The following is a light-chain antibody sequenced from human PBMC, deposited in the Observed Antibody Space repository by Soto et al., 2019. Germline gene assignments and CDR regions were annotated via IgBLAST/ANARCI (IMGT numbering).Light chain of an antibody. V-gene: IGKV1-39*01. Sequence: DIQVTQSPSSLSASVGDRVTITCRASQSISSYLNWYRQKPGRAPNLLIYAACKLQSGVPSRFSGSGSGTDFTLTISSLQPGDFAIYYCHQSYSAPWTFGQGTKVEIK. CDR2: AAC. CDR3: HQSYSAPWT. J-gene: IGKJ1*01. CDR1: QSISSY.